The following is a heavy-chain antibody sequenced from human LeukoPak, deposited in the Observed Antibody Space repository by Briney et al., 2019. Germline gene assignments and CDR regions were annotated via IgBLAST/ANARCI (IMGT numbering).Heavy chain of an antibody. D-gene: IGHD2-15*01. J-gene: IGHJ4*02. Sequence: GESLKISCKGSGYSFTTYWIGWVRQMPGKGLEWMGIIYPGDTDTRYSPSFQGQVTISADKSIGTAYLQWSSLKASDTAMYYCARARYCSGGSCYAEYWGQGTLVTVSS. CDR3: ARARYCSGGSCYAEY. V-gene: IGHV5-51*01. CDR1: GYSFTTYW. CDR2: IYPGDTDT.